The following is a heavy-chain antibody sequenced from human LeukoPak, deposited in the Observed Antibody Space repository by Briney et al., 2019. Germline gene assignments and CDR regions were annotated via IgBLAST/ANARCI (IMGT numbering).Heavy chain of an antibody. D-gene: IGHD3-22*01. CDR2: IYYSGST. CDR3: ARAPDSSGYYGYFDY. Sequence: SETLSLTCTVSGGSISSYYWSWIRQPPGKGLEWIGYIYYSGSTNYNPSLKSRVTISVDTSKNQFSLKLSSVTAADTAVYYCARAPDSSGYYGYFDYWGQGTLVTVSS. CDR1: GGSISSYY. V-gene: IGHV4-59*01. J-gene: IGHJ4*02.